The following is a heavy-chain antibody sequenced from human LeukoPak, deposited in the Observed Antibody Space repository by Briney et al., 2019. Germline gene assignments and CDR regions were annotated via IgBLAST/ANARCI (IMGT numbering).Heavy chain of an antibody. J-gene: IGHJ4*02. Sequence: PGGSLRLSCAASGFTFSSYSMNWVRQAPGKGLEWISYIISTANAIYYADSVKGRFTISRDNAKNSVYLQMNSLRAEDTAVYYCARDSSWSFDYWGQGTLVTVPS. D-gene: IGHD3-10*01. CDR1: GFTFSSYS. CDR2: IISTANAI. V-gene: IGHV3-48*01. CDR3: ARDSSWSFDY.